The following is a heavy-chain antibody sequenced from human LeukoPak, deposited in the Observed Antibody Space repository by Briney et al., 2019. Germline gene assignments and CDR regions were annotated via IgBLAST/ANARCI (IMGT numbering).Heavy chain of an antibody. D-gene: IGHD2-15*01. CDR2: INHSGST. J-gene: IGHJ5*02. V-gene: IGHV4-34*01. Sequence: PSETLSLTCAVYGGSFSGYYWSWIRQPPGKGLEWIGEINHSGSTNYNPSLKSRVTISVDTSKNQFSLKLSSVTAADTAVYYCARGTGCYRSHWFDPWGQGTLVTVSS. CDR1: GGSFSGYY. CDR3: ARGTGCYRSHWFDP.